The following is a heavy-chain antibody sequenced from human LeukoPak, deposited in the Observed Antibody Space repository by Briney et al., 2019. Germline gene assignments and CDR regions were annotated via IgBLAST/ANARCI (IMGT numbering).Heavy chain of an antibody. D-gene: IGHD1-26*01. Sequence: GGSLRLSCAASGFTFDDYAMHWVRQAPRQGLEWVSGISWNSGSIGYADSVKGRFTISRDNAKNSLYLQMNSLRPEDTALYYCAALDSGNYYGDYWGQGTLVTVSS. CDR3: AALDSGNYYGDY. CDR1: GFTFDDYA. CDR2: ISWNSGSI. J-gene: IGHJ4*02. V-gene: IGHV3-9*01.